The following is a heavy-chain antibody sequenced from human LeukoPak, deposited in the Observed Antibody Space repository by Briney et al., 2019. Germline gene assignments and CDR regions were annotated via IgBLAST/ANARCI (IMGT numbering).Heavy chain of an antibody. CDR3: ARTNGYSGYVSYDY. J-gene: IGHJ4*02. CDR2: IWYDGSNK. V-gene: IGHV3-33*01. Sequence: GGSLGLSFEGLGFTLRSYGLNGVPQAPAKGWGGGEVIWYDGSNKYYADSVKGRFTISRDNAKNSLYLQMNSLRAEDTAVYYCARTNGYSGYVSYDYWGQGTLVTVSS. D-gene: IGHD5-12*01. CDR1: GFTLRSYG.